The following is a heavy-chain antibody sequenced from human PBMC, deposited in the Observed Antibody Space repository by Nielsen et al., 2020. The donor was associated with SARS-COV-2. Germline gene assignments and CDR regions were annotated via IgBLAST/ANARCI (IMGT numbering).Heavy chain of an antibody. Sequence: GGSLRLSCAASGFTFSSYSMNWVRQAPGKGLEWVSSISSSSSYIYYADSVKGRFTISRDNAKNSLYLQMNSLGAEDTAVYYCASFHYYGSGSYGLDYWGQGTLVTVSS. J-gene: IGHJ4*02. D-gene: IGHD3-10*01. CDR2: ISSSSSYI. V-gene: IGHV3-21*01. CDR3: ASFHYYGSGSYGLDY. CDR1: GFTFSSYS.